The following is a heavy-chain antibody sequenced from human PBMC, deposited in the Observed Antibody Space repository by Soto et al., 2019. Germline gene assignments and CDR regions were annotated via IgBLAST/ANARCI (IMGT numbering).Heavy chain of an antibody. CDR1: GFTFSSYG. J-gene: IGHJ4*02. Sequence: GGSLRLSCAASGFTFSSYGMHWVRQAPGKGLEWVAVISYDGSNKYYADSVKGRFTISRDNSKNTLYLQMNSLRAEDTAVYYCAKDLTRGVSVRAPDYWGQGTLVTVSS. CDR2: ISYDGSNK. D-gene: IGHD2-8*02. CDR3: AKDLTRGVSVRAPDY. V-gene: IGHV3-30*18.